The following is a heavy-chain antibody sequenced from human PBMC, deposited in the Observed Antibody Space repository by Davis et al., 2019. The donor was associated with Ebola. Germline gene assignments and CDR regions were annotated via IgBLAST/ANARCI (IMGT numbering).Heavy chain of an antibody. CDR1: RGSFSSHP. V-gene: IGHV1-69*13. J-gene: IGHJ3*02. CDR3: AREGGRYYDSSGYVFDI. Sequence: SVTVSCMTSRGSFSSHPISWVRQAPRQGLEWMGGIIPIFDTPHYAQKFQGRITITADASTSTAYMELSSLRSEDTAVYYCAREGGRYYDSSGYVFDIWGQGTMVKVSS. D-gene: IGHD3-22*01. CDR2: IIPIFDTP.